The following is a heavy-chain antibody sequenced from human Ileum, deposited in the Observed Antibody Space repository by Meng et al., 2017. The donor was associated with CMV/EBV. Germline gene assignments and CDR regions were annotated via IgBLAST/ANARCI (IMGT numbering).Heavy chain of an antibody. Sequence: SETLSLTCTVSGGAIGSFYWTWIRQTPEKGREGIGYISNSGTTNYNPSLKSRLTMSVDASQNQFSLNLSSVTAADTAVYYCARGRVYYYGWNPPYGMDVWGPGTTVTVSS. CDR2: ISNSGTT. D-gene: IGHD3-10*01. V-gene: IGHV4-59*01. J-gene: IGHJ6*02. CDR1: GGAIGSFY. CDR3: ARGRVYYYGWNPPYGMDV.